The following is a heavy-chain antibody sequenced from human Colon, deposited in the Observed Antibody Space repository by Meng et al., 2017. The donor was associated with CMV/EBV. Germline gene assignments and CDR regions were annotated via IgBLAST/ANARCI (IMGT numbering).Heavy chain of an antibody. CDR2: IKSKNDGGTT. J-gene: IGHJ6*02. D-gene: IGHD4-11*01. Sequence: GESLKISCAASEFTFNDAWMSWVRQAPGKGLEWVGLIKSKNDGGTTDYAVPVKGRFTISRDDSTNTLYLQMNSLKSEDTAVYYCTTDYSNPRGTEYYYFYAMDVWGQGTTVTVSS. CDR1: EFTFNDAW. CDR3: TTDYSNPRGTEYYYFYAMDV. V-gene: IGHV3-15*05.